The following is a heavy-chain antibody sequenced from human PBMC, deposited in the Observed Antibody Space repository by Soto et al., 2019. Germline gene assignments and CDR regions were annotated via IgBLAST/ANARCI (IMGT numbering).Heavy chain of an antibody. V-gene: IGHV3-23*01. CDR2: MSRNGDNT. J-gene: IGHJ4*02. CDR1: GFTFSIYA. D-gene: IGHD3-22*01. Sequence: GGSLRLSCAASGFTFSIYAMTWVRQAPGKGLEWVSSMSRNGDNTYYADPVKGRFTISRDNSKKTLYLQMNSLRAEDTAIYYCAKDERNSNPRYSFDFWHLGTLVTVSS. CDR3: AKDERNSNPRYSFDF.